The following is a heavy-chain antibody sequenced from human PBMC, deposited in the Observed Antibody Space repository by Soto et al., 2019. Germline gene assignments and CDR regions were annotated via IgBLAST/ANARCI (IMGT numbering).Heavy chain of an antibody. CDR1: GFTFSDYY. D-gene: IGHD6-13*01. CDR3: ASKQLVLGDGFDI. J-gene: IGHJ3*02. Sequence: GGSLRLSCAASGFTFSDYYMSWIRQAPGKGLEWVSYISSSSSTIYYADSVKGRFTISRDNAKNSLYLQMNSLRAEDTAVYYCASKQLVLGDGFDIWGQGAMVTVSS. V-gene: IGHV3-11*01. CDR2: ISSSSSTI.